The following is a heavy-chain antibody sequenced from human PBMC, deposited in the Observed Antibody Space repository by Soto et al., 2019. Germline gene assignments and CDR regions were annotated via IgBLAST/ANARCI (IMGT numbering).Heavy chain of an antibody. Sequence: SSETLSLTCTVSGGSMSNYYWSWIRQPPGKGLEWIGCVYYSGSTNYNPSLESRVTISVDTSKNQFSLKLSSVTAADTAVYYCTREQTSTVVTQWGQGTLVTVS. CDR1: GGSMSNYY. CDR2: VYYSGST. CDR3: TREQTSTVVTQ. V-gene: IGHV4-59*01. D-gene: IGHD4-17*01. J-gene: IGHJ4*02.